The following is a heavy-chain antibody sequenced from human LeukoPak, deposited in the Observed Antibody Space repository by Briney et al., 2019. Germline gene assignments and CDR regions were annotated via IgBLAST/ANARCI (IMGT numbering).Heavy chain of an antibody. J-gene: IGHJ6*01. D-gene: IGHD2-15*01. CDR3: AKYVSAKGPPYSLDV. CDR1: EFTFSGYA. V-gene: IGHV3-23*01. CDR2: ISASGGST. Sequence: PGGSLRLSCAASEFTFSGYAMQWVRQGPGKGLECVSGISASGGSTSYADSVKGRFTISRDNTKNTLYLQMNSARAEDTAVYYCAKYVSAKGPPYSLDVGGEGPTVTVSS.